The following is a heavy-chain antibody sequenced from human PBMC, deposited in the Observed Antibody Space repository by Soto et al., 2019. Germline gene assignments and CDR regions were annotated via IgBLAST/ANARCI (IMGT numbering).Heavy chain of an antibody. J-gene: IGHJ3*02. CDR2: IYPGDSDT. D-gene: IGHD3-16*01. CDR1: GYSFTGYW. V-gene: IGHV5-51*01. CDR3: AIPSPYDYIWGSYFRAFDI. Sequence: GESLNISCKGSGYSFTGYWIGWVRQMPGKGLEWMGIIYPGDSDTRYSPSFQGQVTISADKSISTAYLQWSSLKASDTAMYYCAIPSPYDYIWGSYFRAFDIWGQGTMVTVSS.